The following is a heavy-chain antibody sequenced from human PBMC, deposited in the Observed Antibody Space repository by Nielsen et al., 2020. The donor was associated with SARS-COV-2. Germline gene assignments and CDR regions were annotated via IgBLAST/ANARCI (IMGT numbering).Heavy chain of an antibody. CDR3: ARDHDFWILDV. J-gene: IGHJ6*04. CDR2: IYYSGST. Sequence: SETLSLTCTVSGGSISSSSYYWGWIRQPPGKGLEWIGSIYYSGSTYYNPSLKSRVTISVDTSKNQFSLKLSSVTAADTAVYYCARDHDFWILDVWGKGTTVTVSS. CDR1: GGSISSSSYY. D-gene: IGHD3-3*01. V-gene: IGHV4-39*07.